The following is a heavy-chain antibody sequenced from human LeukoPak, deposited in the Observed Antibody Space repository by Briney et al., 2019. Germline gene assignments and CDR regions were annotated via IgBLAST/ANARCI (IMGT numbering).Heavy chain of an antibody. V-gene: IGHV5-51*01. J-gene: IGHJ3*01. Sequence: AGESLKISCATSGYNFPRHWIGWVRQMPGKGLEYVGVIFPDDSDTRYSPSSEGHVTISADTSTNTAYLQWRSLQASDTAMYFCASRVGVAGTFDAFDLWGQGTMVTVSS. CDR1: GYNFPRHW. CDR3: ASRVGVAGTFDAFDL. CDR2: IFPDDSDT. D-gene: IGHD2-21*02.